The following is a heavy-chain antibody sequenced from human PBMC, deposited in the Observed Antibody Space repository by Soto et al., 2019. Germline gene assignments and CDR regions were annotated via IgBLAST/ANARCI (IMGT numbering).Heavy chain of an antibody. V-gene: IGHV1-18*01. Sequence: QVQLVQSGPEVKKPGASVKVSCKASAYTFTTYGISWVRQAPGQGLEWMGWISGYNGQTNYAQKFWGRVSISTDTSTSTAYMELRSLRSDDTAMYYCARDGRKHLWVEGLIAMDVWGQGTKVTVSS. D-gene: IGHD5-18*01. CDR2: ISGYNGQT. CDR1: AYTFTTYG. CDR3: ARDGRKHLWVEGLIAMDV. J-gene: IGHJ6*02.